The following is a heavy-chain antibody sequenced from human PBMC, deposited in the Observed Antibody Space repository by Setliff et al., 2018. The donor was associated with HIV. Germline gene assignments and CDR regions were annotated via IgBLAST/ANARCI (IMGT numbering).Heavy chain of an antibody. V-gene: IGHV3-48*03. CDR1: GFTFSSYE. CDR2: ISSSGSTI. Sequence: PGGSLRLSCAASGFTFSSYEMNWVRQAPGKGLEWVSDISSSGSTIYYADSVKGRFTISRDNAKNSLYLQMNSLRVEDTAVYYCARVFLEWLLYRPDYVMDVWGQGTTVTVSS. CDR3: ARVFLEWLLYRPDYVMDV. J-gene: IGHJ6*02. D-gene: IGHD3-3*01.